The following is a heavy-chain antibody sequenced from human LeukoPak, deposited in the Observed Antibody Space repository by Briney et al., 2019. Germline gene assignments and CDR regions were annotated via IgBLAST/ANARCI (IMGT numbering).Heavy chain of an antibody. Sequence: HPGGSLRLSCAASGFTFDDYAMHWVRQAPGKGLEWVSGISWNSGSIGYADSVKGRFTISRDNAKNSLYLQMNSLRAEYTALYYCAKATNGYSSGWWDDAFDIWGQGTMVTVSS. J-gene: IGHJ3*02. D-gene: IGHD6-19*01. V-gene: IGHV3-9*01. CDR3: AKATNGYSSGWWDDAFDI. CDR1: GFTFDDYA. CDR2: ISWNSGSI.